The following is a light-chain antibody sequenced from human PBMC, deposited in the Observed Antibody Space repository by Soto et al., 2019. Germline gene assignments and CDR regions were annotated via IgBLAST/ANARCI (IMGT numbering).Light chain of an antibody. Sequence: QMTQISSTLAASDGERVTINCRASQDVGTWLAWYQQKPGKAPNLLIYKASNLERGVPSRFSGSGSCTEYTVIISSLQPEALATYYCQQHNLYWTFGQGTDV. V-gene: IGKV1-5*03. CDR3: QQHNLYWT. J-gene: IGKJ1*01. CDR2: KAS. CDR1: QDVGTW.